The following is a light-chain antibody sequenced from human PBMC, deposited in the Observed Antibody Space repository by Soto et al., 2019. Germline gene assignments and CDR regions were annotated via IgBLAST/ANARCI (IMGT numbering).Light chain of an antibody. CDR1: QSVSSY. J-gene: IGKJ1*01. Sequence: EIVLTQSPATLSLSPGERATLSCRASQSVSSYLAWYQQKPGQAPRLLIYDASNRATGIPARFSGSGSGTDFTLPISSLEPEDCAVYSCQQRSNWWTFGQGTKVEIK. V-gene: IGKV3-11*01. CDR2: DAS. CDR3: QQRSNWWT.